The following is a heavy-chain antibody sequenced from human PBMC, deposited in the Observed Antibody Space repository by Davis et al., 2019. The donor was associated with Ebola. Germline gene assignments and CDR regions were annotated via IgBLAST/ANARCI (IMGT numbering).Heavy chain of an antibody. V-gene: IGHV3-74*01. D-gene: IGHD2-2*01. CDR2: INPDGSFT. CDR1: GFTFTNYW. J-gene: IGHJ4*02. Sequence: GESLKISCAPSGFTFTNYWMHWVRQSPGKGLVWVSRINPDGSFTDYADSVKGRFSISRDSTSNTLYLQMNGLRAEDTAVYYCARSSYQPDYWGQGTLVTVSS. CDR3: ARSSYQPDY.